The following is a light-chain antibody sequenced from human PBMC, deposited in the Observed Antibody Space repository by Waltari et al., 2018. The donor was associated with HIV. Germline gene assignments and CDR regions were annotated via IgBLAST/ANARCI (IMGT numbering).Light chain of an antibody. CDR3: AAWDDSLRGFYV. J-gene: IGLJ1*01. V-gene: IGLV1-47*01. CDR1: SSNIGAGYD. CDR2: RNN. Sequence: QSVLTQPPSVSGAPGQRVTISCTGSSSNIGAGYDVHWYQQLPGTAPNLLIYRNNQRPSGVPDRFSGSKSGTSASLAISGLRSEDEADYYCAAWDDSLRGFYVFGTGTKVTVL.